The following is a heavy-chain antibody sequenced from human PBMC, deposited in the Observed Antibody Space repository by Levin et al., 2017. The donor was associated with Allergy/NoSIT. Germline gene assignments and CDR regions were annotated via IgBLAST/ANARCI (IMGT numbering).Heavy chain of an antibody. CDR1: GGSFSGYY. CDR3: ARGLIVVVPAAIPGGFDP. D-gene: IGHD2-2*01. V-gene: IGHV4-34*01. CDR2: INHSGST. Sequence: SQTLSLTCAVYGGSFSGYYWSWIRQPPGKGLEWIGEINHSGSTNYNPSLKSRVTISVDTSKNQFSLKLSSVTAADTAVYYCARGLIVVVPAAIPGGFDPWGQGTLVTVSS. J-gene: IGHJ5*02.